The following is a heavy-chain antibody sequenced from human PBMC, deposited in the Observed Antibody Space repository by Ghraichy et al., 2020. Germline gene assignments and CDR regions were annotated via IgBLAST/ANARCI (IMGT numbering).Heavy chain of an antibody. CDR1: GYTFTSYG. V-gene: IGHV1-18*01. CDR2: IANHNGNA. D-gene: IGHD1-1*01. Sequence: ASVKVSCKASGYTFTSYGISWVRQAPGQGLEWVGLIANHNGNANFGQNFQGRVTLATDTSTSTVYMELRSLTSDDTAVYYCARDWQYKFDYWGQGTLVTVSS. CDR3: ARDWQYKFDY. J-gene: IGHJ4*02.